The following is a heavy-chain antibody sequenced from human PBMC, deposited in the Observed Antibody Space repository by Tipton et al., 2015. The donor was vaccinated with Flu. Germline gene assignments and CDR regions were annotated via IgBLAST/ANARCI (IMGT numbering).Heavy chain of an antibody. J-gene: IGHJ4*02. D-gene: IGHD3-10*01. CDR3: ARGLSGSGSYQRRYFDS. CDR2: IHRSGST. Sequence: TLSLTCAVSGDYISSDYFWGWIRQPPGKGLEWIATIHRSGSTKYNPSLKSRVTISVDTSKNQFSLKLTSVTAADTAVYYCARGLSGSGSYQRRYFDSWGQGTLVTVSS. V-gene: IGHV4-38-2*01. CDR1: GDYISSDYF.